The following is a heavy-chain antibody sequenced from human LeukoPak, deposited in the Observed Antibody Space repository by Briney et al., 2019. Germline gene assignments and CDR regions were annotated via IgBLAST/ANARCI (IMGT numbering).Heavy chain of an antibody. D-gene: IGHD5-12*01. J-gene: IGHJ4*02. V-gene: IGHV3-30*09. CDR3: VRERWLRSFDS. Sequence: PGRSLRLSCAASGFTFDSYSMHWVRQAPGKGLEWVAVISHDGATTYSADSVRGRFAISRDNSENTVHLQMNGLRPEDTALYNCVRERWLRSFDSWGQGALVSVSS. CDR1: GFTFDSYS. CDR2: ISHDGATT.